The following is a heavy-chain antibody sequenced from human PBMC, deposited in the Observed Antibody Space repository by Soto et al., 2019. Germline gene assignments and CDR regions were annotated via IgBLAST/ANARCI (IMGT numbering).Heavy chain of an antibody. CDR3: ARGRGWLHDY. D-gene: IGHD6-19*01. Sequence: PWGSLRLSCSSSGFSLSYYWMNWWRQAPGKGLEWVAIIKQDGSDRYYVYSVKGRFTISRDNAKNSLYLQMSSLRVEDTALYYCARGRGWLHDYWGQGTLVTVSS. CDR2: IKQDGSDR. J-gene: IGHJ4*02. CDR1: GFSLSYYW. V-gene: IGHV3-7*01.